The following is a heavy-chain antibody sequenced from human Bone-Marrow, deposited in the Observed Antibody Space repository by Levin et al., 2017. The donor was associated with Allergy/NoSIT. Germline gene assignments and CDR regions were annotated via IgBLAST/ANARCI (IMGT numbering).Heavy chain of an antibody. CDR1: GFAFSSYN. J-gene: IGHJ4*02. V-gene: IGHV3-21*01. D-gene: IGHD2-8*01. Sequence: GESLKISCAASGFAFSSYNMNWVRQAPGKGLEWVSSIDATSSYIYYADSMKGRFTISRDNAKNSLYLQMNSLRAEDTAVYYCARDPNYCTITPCYRDYWGQGTLVTVSS. CDR2: IDATSSYI. CDR3: ARDPNYCTITPCYRDY.